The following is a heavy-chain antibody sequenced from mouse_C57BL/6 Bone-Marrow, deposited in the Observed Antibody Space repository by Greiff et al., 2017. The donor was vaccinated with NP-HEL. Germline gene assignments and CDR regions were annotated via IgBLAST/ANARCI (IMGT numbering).Heavy chain of an antibody. D-gene: IGHD2-1*01. CDR2: IYPGDGDT. Sequence: VQLQQSGAELVKPGASVKISCKASGYAFSSYWMNWVKQRPGKGLEWIGQIYPGDGDTNYNGKFKGKATLTADKSSSTAYMQLSSLTSEDSAVYFCARDGNSFYWYFDVWGTGTTVTVSS. J-gene: IGHJ1*03. CDR3: ARDGNSFYWYFDV. CDR1: GYAFSSYW. V-gene: IGHV1-80*01.